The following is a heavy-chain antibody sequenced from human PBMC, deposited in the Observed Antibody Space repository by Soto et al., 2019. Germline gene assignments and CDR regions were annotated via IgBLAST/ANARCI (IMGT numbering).Heavy chain of an antibody. CDR3: ARASQIAVAGYYYYGMDV. CDR1: GGSFSGYY. CDR2: INHSGST. D-gene: IGHD6-19*01. Sequence: SETLSLTCAVYGGSFSGYYWSWIRQPPGKGLEWIGEINHSGSTNYNPSLKSRVTILVDTSKNQFSLKLSSVTAADTAVYYCARASQIAVAGYYYYGMDVWGQGTTVT. V-gene: IGHV4-34*01. J-gene: IGHJ6*02.